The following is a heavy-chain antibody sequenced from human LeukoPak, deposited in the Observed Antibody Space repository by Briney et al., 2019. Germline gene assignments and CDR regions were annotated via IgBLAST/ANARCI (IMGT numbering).Heavy chain of an antibody. D-gene: IGHD3-16*01. J-gene: IGHJ5*02. CDR1: GFTVSSNY. CDR2: IYSGGST. V-gene: IGHV3-53*05. Sequence: GGSLRLSCAASGFTVSSNYMSWVRQAPGKGLEWVSVIYSGGSTYYADSVKGRFTISRDNSKNTLYLQMNGLRAEDTAVYYCAREELGSSLGFDPWGQGTLVTVSS. CDR3: AREELGSSLGFDP.